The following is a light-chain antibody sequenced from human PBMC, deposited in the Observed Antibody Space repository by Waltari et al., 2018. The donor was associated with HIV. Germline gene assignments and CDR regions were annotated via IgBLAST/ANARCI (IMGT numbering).Light chain of an antibody. CDR3: CAYANSSTSFYV. CDR1: SSDVGTYNL. J-gene: IGLJ1*01. Sequence: QSALTQPASVSGSPGQSITIPCTGTSSDVGTYNLVSWYQQPPGEAPKLILFEVRERHSGVARGFSGSKSGNTASLTISGLQAEDEADYYCCAYANSSTSFYVVGSGTKVTVL. CDR2: EVR. V-gene: IGLV2-23*02.